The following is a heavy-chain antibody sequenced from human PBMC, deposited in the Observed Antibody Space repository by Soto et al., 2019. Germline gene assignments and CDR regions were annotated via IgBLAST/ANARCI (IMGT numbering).Heavy chain of an antibody. CDR1: GGSFRNYV. CDR3: SFHSDSNSYSRFDF. Sequence: QVQLVQSGAEVKTPGSSVKVSCRASGGSFRNYVMSWVRQAPGQGLEWMGGIIPVFETRTYAQKFQGRVTITADDSTSTGYMEMSNMRSEDTAVYFCSFHSDSNSYSRFDFWVQGTLVTVSS. V-gene: IGHV1-69*01. D-gene: IGHD4-4*01. CDR2: IIPVFETR. J-gene: IGHJ4*02.